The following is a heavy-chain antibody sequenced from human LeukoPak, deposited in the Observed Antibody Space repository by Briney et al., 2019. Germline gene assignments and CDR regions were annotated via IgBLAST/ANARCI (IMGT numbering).Heavy chain of an antibody. D-gene: IGHD3-22*01. Sequence: ASGNLSFNASGSTFTGYCIHLVRHAPGQGRGWMGLINLNSGGTDYAHKFQGRVTMTRDTSISTTYMELSRLRSDDTAVYYCARSQIINYYDSSGYYSSPFLSIWGQGTLVTVSS. J-gene: IGHJ4*02. CDR3: ARSQIINYYDSSGYYSSPFLSI. V-gene: IGHV1-2*07. CDR2: INLNSGGT. CDR1: GSTFTGYC.